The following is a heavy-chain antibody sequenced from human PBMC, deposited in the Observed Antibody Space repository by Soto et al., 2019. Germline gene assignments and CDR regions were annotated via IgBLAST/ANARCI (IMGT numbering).Heavy chain of an antibody. CDR1: GGSINNYY. CDR3: ARDMHAGFSHYFDP. V-gene: IGHV4-59*01. J-gene: IGHJ5*02. CDR2: IYCSGST. D-gene: IGHD4-4*01. Sequence: SYTLSLTCAVSGGSINNYYWSWIRQPPGKGLEWIGYIYCSGSTKYNPSLRSRVTISVDTYKNQFYMKLSSVTAADTAVYYCARDMHAGFSHYFDPWCQGTLGT.